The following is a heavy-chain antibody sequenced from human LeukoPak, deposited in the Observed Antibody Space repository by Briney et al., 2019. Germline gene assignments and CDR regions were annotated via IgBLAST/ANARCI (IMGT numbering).Heavy chain of an antibody. V-gene: IGHV4-59*02. J-gene: IGHJ3*02. Sequence: PSETLSLTCSVSGGSVSSYYWSWIRQPPGKGLEWIGFFHDGGSTNYNPSFKSRVTISVDTSKNQVYLKLSSVTAADTAVYFCAKFYFDSSGYYDVFDIWSQGTMVTVSS. CDR3: AKFYFDSSGYYDVFDI. D-gene: IGHD3-22*01. CDR2: FHDGGST. CDR1: GGSVSSYY.